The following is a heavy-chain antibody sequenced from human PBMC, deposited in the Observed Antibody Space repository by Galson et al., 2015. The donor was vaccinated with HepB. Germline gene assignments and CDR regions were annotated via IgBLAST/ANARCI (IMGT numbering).Heavy chain of an antibody. D-gene: IGHD2-15*01. CDR2: IIPILDIV. J-gene: IGHJ5*02. CDR3: LPPRAHPSSP. V-gene: IGHV1-69*04. Sequence: SCKASGGTFSTYAISWVRQAPGQGLEWMGRIIPILDIVNYAQNFQGRLTITADKSTRTAYMELKSLRPCPSPAQSLLPPRAHPSSPWR. CDR1: GGTFSTYA.